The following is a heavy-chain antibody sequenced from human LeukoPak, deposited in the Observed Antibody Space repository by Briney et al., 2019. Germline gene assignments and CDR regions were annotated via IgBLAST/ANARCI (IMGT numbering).Heavy chain of an antibody. CDR3: ARVASSYSGYYYYYYMDV. CDR2: IYYSGST. Sequence: TSENLSRTCTVSGGSISSYYWSWIRQPPGKGLEWIGYIYYSGSTNDNPSLKSRVTISVDTSKNQFSLKLSSVTAADTAVYYCARVASSYSGYYYYYYMDVWGKGTTVTVSS. J-gene: IGHJ6*03. D-gene: IGHD2-21*01. V-gene: IGHV4-59*01. CDR1: GGSISSYY.